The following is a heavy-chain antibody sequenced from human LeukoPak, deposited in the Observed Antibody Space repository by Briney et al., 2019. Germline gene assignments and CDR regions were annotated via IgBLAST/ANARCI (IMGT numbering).Heavy chain of an antibody. CDR3: ARDRRQWVDYFDS. CDR2: INWNGVST. J-gene: IGHJ4*02. D-gene: IGHD6-19*01. V-gene: IGHV3-20*04. CDR1: GFTFDDYA. Sequence: PGGSLRLSCAASGFTFDDYAMNWVRQAPGKGLEWVSGINWNGVSTDYAGSVKGRFTISRDNANNSLYLQMNSLRAEDTAFYCCARDRRQWVDYFDSWGRGTLVTVSS.